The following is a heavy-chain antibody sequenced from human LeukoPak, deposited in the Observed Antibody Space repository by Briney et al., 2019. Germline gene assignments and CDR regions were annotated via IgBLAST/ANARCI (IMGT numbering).Heavy chain of an antibody. J-gene: IGHJ3*02. D-gene: IGHD2-2*01. CDR2: IYYSGST. CDR1: GGSISSYY. Sequence: SETLSLTCTVSGGSISSYYWSWIRQPPGKGLEWIGYIYYSGSTNYNPSLKSRVTISVDTSKNQFSLKLSSVTAADTAVYYCARRLVPAAITAFDIWGQGTMVTVSS. V-gene: IGHV4-59*08. CDR3: ARRLVPAAITAFDI.